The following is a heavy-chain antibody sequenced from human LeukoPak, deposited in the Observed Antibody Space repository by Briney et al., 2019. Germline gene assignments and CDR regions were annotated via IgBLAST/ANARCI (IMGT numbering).Heavy chain of an antibody. CDR1: GFTFGDYA. Sequence: QPGGSLRLSCTASGFTFGDYAMSWVRQAPGKGLEWVGFIRSKAYGGTTEYAASVKGRFTISRDDSKSIAYLQMNSLKTEDTAVYYCTRGTEDYYGSGGDYWGQGTLVIVSS. CDR2: IRSKAYGGTT. J-gene: IGHJ4*02. D-gene: IGHD3-10*01. V-gene: IGHV3-49*04. CDR3: TRGTEDYYGSGGDY.